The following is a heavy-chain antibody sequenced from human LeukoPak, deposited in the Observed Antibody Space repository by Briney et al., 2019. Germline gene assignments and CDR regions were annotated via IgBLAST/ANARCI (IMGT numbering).Heavy chain of an antibody. CDR1: GCTFTDYY. CDR2: INHNSGGT. D-gene: IGHD3-22*01. Sequence: ASVTVSCRASGCTFTDYYMHWVRQPPGQGLAGMGWINHNSGGTNYAQKFQGRVTMTRDTSISTAYMELSRLRSDDTAVYYCARDYYYDSSGSTPPVDYFDYWGQGTLVTVSS. V-gene: IGHV1-2*02. CDR3: ARDYYYDSSGSTPPVDYFDY. J-gene: IGHJ4*02.